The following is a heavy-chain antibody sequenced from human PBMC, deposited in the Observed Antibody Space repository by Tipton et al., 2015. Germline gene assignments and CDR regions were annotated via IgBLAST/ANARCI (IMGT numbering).Heavy chain of an antibody. V-gene: IGHV3-23*01. J-gene: IGHJ4*02. CDR1: GFTFSSSA. CDR2: ISGSGVNT. CDR3: AKFPGIVVVTAY. D-gene: IGHD2-21*02. Sequence: GSLRLSCAASGFTFSSSAMSWVRQAPGKGLEWVPGISGSGVNTDYADSVKGRFTISRDNSKNTLFLQMNSLRAEDTAIYYCAKFPGIVVVTAYWGQGTLVTVSS.